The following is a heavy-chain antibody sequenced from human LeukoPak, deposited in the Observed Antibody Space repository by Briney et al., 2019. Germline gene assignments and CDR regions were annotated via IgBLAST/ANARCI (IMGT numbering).Heavy chain of an antibody. CDR3: ARDLGGDAFDI. D-gene: IGHD3-16*01. CDR1: GGSISNYY. V-gene: IGHV4-59*12. Sequence: SETLSLTCTVSGGSISNYYWNWIRQPPGKGLEWIGYIYYTGSTNYNPSLESRVTMSVDTSKNQFSLKLSSVTAADTAVYYCARDLGGDAFDIWGQGTMVTVSS. J-gene: IGHJ3*02. CDR2: IYYTGST.